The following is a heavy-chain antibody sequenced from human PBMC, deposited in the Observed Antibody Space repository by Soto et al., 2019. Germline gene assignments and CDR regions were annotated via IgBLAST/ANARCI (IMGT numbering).Heavy chain of an antibody. D-gene: IGHD3-22*01. CDR1: GGSISSGGYY. Sequence: PSETLSLTCTVSGGSISSGGYYWSWIRQHPGKGLEWIGYIYYSGSTYYNPSLKSRVTISVDTSKNQFSLKLSSVTAADTAVYYCARELRYYDRTQEGFDPWGQGTLVTVSS. CDR2: IYYSGST. J-gene: IGHJ5*02. CDR3: ARELRYYDRTQEGFDP. V-gene: IGHV4-31*03.